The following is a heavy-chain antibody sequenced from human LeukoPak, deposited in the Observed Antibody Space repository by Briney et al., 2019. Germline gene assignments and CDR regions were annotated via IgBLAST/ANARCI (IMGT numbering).Heavy chain of an antibody. CDR1: GYTFTSYD. J-gene: IGHJ4*02. CDR2: MNPNSGNT. CDR3: ARAYCSGGSCYSGEDY. Sequence: GASEKVSCKASGYTFTSYDINWVRQATGQGLEWMGWMNPNSGNTGYAQKFQGRVTMTRNTSISTAYMELSSLRSEDTAVYYCARAYCSGGSCYSGEDYWGQGTLVTVSS. V-gene: IGHV1-8*01. D-gene: IGHD2-15*01.